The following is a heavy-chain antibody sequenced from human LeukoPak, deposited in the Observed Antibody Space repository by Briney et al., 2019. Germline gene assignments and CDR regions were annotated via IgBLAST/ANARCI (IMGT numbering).Heavy chain of an antibody. CDR2: IITIFGTA. Sequence: ASVKVSCKASGGTFISYAISWVRQAPGQGLEWRGGIITIFGTANFAQKFQGRVTITTDESTSTAYMELSSLRSEDTAVYYCASEERDGYKRVSDCWGQGTLVTVSS. D-gene: IGHD5-24*01. CDR1: GGTFISYA. CDR3: ASEERDGYKRVSDC. V-gene: IGHV1-69*05. J-gene: IGHJ4*02.